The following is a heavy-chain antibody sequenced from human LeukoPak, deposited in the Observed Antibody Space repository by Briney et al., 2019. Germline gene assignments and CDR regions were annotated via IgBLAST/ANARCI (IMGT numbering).Heavy chain of an antibody. CDR2: IKSKTDGGAT. J-gene: IGHJ3*02. V-gene: IGHV3-15*01. CDR1: GFTFSNAW. D-gene: IGHD5-24*01. Sequence: PGGSLRLSCAASGFTFSNAWMSWVRQAPGKGREWVGRIKSKTDGGATDYAAPVKGRFTISRDDSKNTLYLQMNSLKTEDTAVYYCTTDWGRDGYNSPTIWGQGTMVTVSS. CDR3: TTDWGRDGYNSPTI.